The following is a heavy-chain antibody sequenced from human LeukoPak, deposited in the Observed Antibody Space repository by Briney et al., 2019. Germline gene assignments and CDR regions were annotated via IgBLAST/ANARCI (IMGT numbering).Heavy chain of an antibody. CDR1: GFFFSSYC. CDR2: ISYDGSNK. D-gene: IGHD3-10*01. Sequence: GRSLRLSCEVSGFFFSSYCMPWVRQAPGKGLEWVAVISYDGSNKYYADSVKGRFTISRDNSKNTLYLQMNSLRAEDTAVYYCARDFVEGWFGELSPLDYWGQGTLVTVSS. J-gene: IGHJ4*02. CDR3: ARDFVEGWFGELSPLDY. V-gene: IGHV3-30-3*01.